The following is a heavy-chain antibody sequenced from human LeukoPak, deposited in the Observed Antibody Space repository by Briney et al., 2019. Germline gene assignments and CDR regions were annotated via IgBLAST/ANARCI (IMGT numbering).Heavy chain of an antibody. D-gene: IGHD5-12*01. CDR3: ARGPSGYHNT. CDR2: ITSSGTYI. J-gene: IGHJ4*02. Sequence: GGSLRLSCAASGFTFSNYNMNWDRQAPGKAMDWVSSITSSGTYIFYADSVKGRFTISRDNSKNTLYLQMNSLRAEDTAVYYCARGPSGYHNTGGQGTLVTVSS. V-gene: IGHV3-21*01. CDR1: GFTFSNYN.